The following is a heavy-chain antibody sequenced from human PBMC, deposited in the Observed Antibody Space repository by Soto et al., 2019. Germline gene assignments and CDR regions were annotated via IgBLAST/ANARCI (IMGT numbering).Heavy chain of an antibody. CDR1: GGTFSSYA. CDR3: ARSLYYYDSSGFFDY. J-gene: IGHJ4*02. V-gene: IGHV1-69*06. Sequence: SVKVSCKASGGTFSSYAISWVRQAPGQGLEWMGGIIPIFGTANYAQKFQGRVTITADKSTSTAYMELSSLRSEDTAVYYCARSLYYYDSSGFFDYWGQGTLVTVSS. D-gene: IGHD3-22*01. CDR2: IIPIFGTA.